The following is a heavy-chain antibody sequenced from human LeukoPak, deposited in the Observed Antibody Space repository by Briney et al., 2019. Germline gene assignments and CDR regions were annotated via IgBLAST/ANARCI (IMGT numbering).Heavy chain of an antibody. CDR1: GRSISSSSYY. Sequence: SETLSLTCTVSGRSISSSSYYWGWLRQPPGKGLEWTGRIYYSESTYYNPPPKSRVTMSVDTSKSQSSLKLSSVTAADTAVYYCAREGDWNGRSDYWGQGTLVTVSS. CDR2: IYYSEST. CDR3: AREGDWNGRSDY. D-gene: IGHD1-1*01. J-gene: IGHJ4*02. V-gene: IGHV4-39*07.